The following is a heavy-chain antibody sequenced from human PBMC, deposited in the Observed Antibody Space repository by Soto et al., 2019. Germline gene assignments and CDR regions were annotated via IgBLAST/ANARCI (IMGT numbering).Heavy chain of an antibody. J-gene: IGHJ4*02. CDR1: GFTFSSYA. V-gene: IGHV3-23*01. D-gene: IGHD2-8*01. Sequence: PGGSLRLSCAASGFTFSSYAMSWVRQAPGKGLEWVSAISGSGGSTYYADSVKGRFTISRDNSKNTLYPQMNSLRAEDTAVYYCAKDLARRIVIMVYASGYFDYWGQGNLVTVSS. CDR3: AKDLARRIVIMVYASGYFDY. CDR2: ISGSGGST.